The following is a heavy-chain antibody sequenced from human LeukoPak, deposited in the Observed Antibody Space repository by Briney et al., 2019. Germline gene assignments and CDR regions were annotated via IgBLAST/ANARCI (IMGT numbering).Heavy chain of an antibody. D-gene: IGHD2-21*01. Sequence: GGSLRLSCAASGFTFSSYWMHWVRQAPGKGPVWVSRINTDGSDTSYADSVKGRFTISRDNAKNRLYVQMHSLRAEDTAVYFCATGSGLWSPDYWGQGTLVTVSS. V-gene: IGHV3-74*01. J-gene: IGHJ4*02. CDR1: GFTFSSYW. CDR2: INTDGSDT. CDR3: ATGSGLWSPDY.